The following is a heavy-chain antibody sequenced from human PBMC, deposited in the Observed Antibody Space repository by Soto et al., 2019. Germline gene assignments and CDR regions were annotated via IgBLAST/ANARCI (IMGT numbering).Heavy chain of an antibody. J-gene: IGHJ4*02. V-gene: IGHV1-18*01. Sequence: QVQLVQSGAEVRQPGASVKVSCKAFGYSFTTYGMSWVRQAPGQGLEYMGWINGYGHGAKYVQRFQGRFSMTTATSTNTVYMDLSSLTSDDTAVYYCVRDLNGDFYYWGQGTVVIVS. CDR1: GYSFTTYG. CDR3: VRDLNGDFYY. CDR2: INGYGHGA.